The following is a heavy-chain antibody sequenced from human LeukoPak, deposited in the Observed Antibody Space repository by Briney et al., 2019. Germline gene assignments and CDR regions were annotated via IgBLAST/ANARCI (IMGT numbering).Heavy chain of an antibody. V-gene: IGHV1-69*01. CDR3: AGRSSGWYTLDY. CDR2: IIPIFGTA. Sequence: SVKVSCKASGGTFSSYAISWVRQTPGQGLEWMGGIIPIFGTANYAQKFQGRVTITADESTSTAYMELSSLRSEDTAVYYCAGRSSGWYTLDYWGQGTLVTVSS. CDR1: GGTFSSYA. D-gene: IGHD6-19*01. J-gene: IGHJ4*02.